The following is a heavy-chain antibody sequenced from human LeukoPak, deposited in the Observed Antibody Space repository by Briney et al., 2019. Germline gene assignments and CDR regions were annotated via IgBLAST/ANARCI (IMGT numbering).Heavy chain of an antibody. CDR3: ARSSYSSSSSV. CDR1: GFTFNTYT. CDR2: INSDGSEG. D-gene: IGHD6-6*01. V-gene: IGHV3-7*03. Sequence: GGSLRLSCAASGFTFNTYTMNWVRQAPGKGLEWVASINSDGSEGYYADVVKGRFTISRDNAKNSLYLQINSLRAEDTAVYYCARSSYSSSSSVWGQGTMVTVSS. J-gene: IGHJ3*01.